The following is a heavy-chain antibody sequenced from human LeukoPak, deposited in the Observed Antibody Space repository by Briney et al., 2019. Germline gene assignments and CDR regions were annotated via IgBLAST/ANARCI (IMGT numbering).Heavy chain of an antibody. V-gene: IGHV3-7*01. CDR2: IEQDGSEK. CDR3: ARDDTVTTRVGFID. CDR1: GFTFSNYW. D-gene: IGHD4-17*01. Sequence: PGGSLRLSCAASGFTFSNYWMSWVRQAPGKGLEWVANIEQDGSEKYYVDSVKGRFTISRDNAKNSLYLQMNSLRAEDTAVFYCARDDTVTTRVGFIDWGQGTLVTVSS. J-gene: IGHJ4*02.